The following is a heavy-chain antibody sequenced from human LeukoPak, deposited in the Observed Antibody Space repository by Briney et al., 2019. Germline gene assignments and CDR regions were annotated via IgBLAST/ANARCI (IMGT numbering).Heavy chain of an antibody. D-gene: IGHD3-16*01. CDR1: GFSFSTFW. J-gene: IGHJ4*02. Sequence: GGSLRLSCAASGFSFSTFWMAWVRQAPGKGLEWVADMNGDGSEKHYLDSVKGRFTISRDNAKTSLFLQMNSLRVEDTATYYCTKGGHLDYWGQGTLVTVSS. CDR3: TKGGHLDY. CDR2: MNGDGSEK. V-gene: IGHV3-7*01.